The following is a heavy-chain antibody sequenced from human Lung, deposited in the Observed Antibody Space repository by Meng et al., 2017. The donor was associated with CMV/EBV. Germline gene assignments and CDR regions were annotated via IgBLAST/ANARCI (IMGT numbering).Heavy chain of an antibody. CDR1: GYTFTGYN. V-gene: IGHV1-2*02. Sequence: ASXXVSXKASGYTFTGYNIHWVRQAPGQGLEWMGWINPNSGDTKYAQKFRGRVALTRDTSISTAYMELSSLKSDDTAVFFCARLFHTSLGTNYYYGMDVLGQGXAVTVSS. J-gene: IGHJ6*02. D-gene: IGHD3-10*01. CDR3: ARLFHTSLGTNYYYGMDV. CDR2: INPNSGDT.